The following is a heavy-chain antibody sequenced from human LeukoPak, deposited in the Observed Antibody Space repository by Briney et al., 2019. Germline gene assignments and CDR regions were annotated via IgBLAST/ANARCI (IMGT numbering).Heavy chain of an antibody. J-gene: IGHJ4*02. Sequence: PSETLSLTCTVSGASISSGGYYWSWVRQDPGKGLEWIGYIYYGGSTYYNPSLKSRITISVDTSMNQFSLELSSVTAADTAVYFCARADGGVRGYYFDYWGQGIMVTVSS. CDR1: GASISSGGYY. V-gene: IGHV4-31*03. D-gene: IGHD3-10*01. CDR2: IYYGGST. CDR3: ARADGGVRGYYFDY.